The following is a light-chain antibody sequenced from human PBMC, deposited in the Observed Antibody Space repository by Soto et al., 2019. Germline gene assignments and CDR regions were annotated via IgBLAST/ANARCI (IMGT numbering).Light chain of an antibody. CDR3: QQGYTSPLT. J-gene: IGKJ1*01. Sequence: DIQMTQSPSSLSASVGDRVTIACRASQSINTRLNWYQEKPGTAHKLLIYAASSLESGVPSRFSGSGSGTDFTLTISSLQPEDFAIYYCQQGYTSPLTFGQGTKVDIK. V-gene: IGKV1-39*01. CDR2: AAS. CDR1: QSINTR.